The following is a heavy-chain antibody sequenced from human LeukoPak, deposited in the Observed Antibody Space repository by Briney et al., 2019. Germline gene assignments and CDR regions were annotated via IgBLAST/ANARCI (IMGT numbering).Heavy chain of an antibody. CDR1: GFTVSSNY. J-gene: IGHJ4*02. CDR2: IYSGGST. Sequence: GGSLRLSCAASGFTVSSNYMSWVRQAPGKGLEWVSVIYSGGSTYYADSVKGRFTISRDNAKNSLYVQMNSLRAEDTAVYYCARGVWFGESLGSGADYWGQGALVTVSS. V-gene: IGHV3-53*01. D-gene: IGHD3-10*01. CDR3: ARGVWFGESLGSGADY.